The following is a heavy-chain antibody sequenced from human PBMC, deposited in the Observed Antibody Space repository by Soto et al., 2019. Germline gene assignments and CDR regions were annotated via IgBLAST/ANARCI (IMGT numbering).Heavy chain of an antibody. D-gene: IGHD2-15*01. CDR3: AREYCSGGSCYEYYYYGMDV. CDR2: INAGNGNT. CDR1: GYTFTSYA. V-gene: IGHV1-3*01. Sequence: ASVKVSCKASGYTFTSYAMHWARQAPGQRLEWMGWINAGNGNTKYSQKFQGRVTITRDTSASTAYMELSSLRSEDTAVYYCAREYCSGGSCYEYYYYGMDVWGQGTTVNVSS. J-gene: IGHJ6*02.